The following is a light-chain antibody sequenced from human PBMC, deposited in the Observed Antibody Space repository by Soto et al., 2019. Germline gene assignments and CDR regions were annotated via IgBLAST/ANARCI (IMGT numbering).Light chain of an antibody. Sequence: DVQMTQSPSSLSASVGDRVTITCRASQDINSYLAWYQQKPGNAPTSLISAASSLQTGGPSRCSGSESGTDFTLTISNLQPEDSATYYCQQDNMYPLTFGRGTKVEIK. CDR1: QDINSY. J-gene: IGKJ4*01. CDR3: QQDNMYPLT. V-gene: IGKV1D-16*01. CDR2: AAS.